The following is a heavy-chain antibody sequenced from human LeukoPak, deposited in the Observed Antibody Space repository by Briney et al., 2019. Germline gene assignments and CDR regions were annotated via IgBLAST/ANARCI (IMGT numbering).Heavy chain of an antibody. D-gene: IGHD6-19*01. Sequence: SETLSLTCSVSGDSVSGSFWWSWVRQPPHKGLEWIGEIHHSGSSNYNPSLESRVIISLDGSKNLLSLELSSVTATDTAVYYCVRHSGWYFGYWGQGTLVTVSS. CDR1: GDSVSGSFW. CDR3: VRHSGWYFGY. CDR2: IHHSGSS. V-gene: IGHV4-4*02. J-gene: IGHJ4*02.